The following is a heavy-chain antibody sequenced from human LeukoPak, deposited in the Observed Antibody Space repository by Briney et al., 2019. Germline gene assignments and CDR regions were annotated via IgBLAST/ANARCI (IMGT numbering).Heavy chain of an antibody. CDR3: ARGAYYYDSSGYSPRLVY. CDR2: INHSGIT. V-gene: IGHV4-34*01. CDR1: GGSFSGYY. J-gene: IGHJ4*02. D-gene: IGHD3-22*01. Sequence: PSETLSLTCAVFGGSFSGYYLSWIRQPPGKGLEWIGEINHSGITNYNPSLKSRVTISVDTSKNQSSLKLSSVTAADTAVYYCARGAYYYDSSGYSPRLVYWSQGTLVTVSS.